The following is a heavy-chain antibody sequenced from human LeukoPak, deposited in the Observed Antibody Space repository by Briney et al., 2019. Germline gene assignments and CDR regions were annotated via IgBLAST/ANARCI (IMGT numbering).Heavy chain of an antibody. CDR3: ARGNEFCSSTSCYVLFDY. D-gene: IGHD2-2*01. CDR2: INRSGST. CDR1: GGSFSGYY. J-gene: IGHJ4*02. V-gene: IGHV4-34*01. Sequence: SETLSLTCAVYGGSFSGYYWSWIRQPPGKGLEWIGEINRSGSTNYNPSLKSRVTISVDTSKNQFSLKLSSVTAADTAVYYCARGNEFCSSTSCYVLFDYWGQGTLVTVSS.